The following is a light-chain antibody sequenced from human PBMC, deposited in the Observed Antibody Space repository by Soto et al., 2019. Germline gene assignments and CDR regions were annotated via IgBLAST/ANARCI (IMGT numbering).Light chain of an antibody. J-gene: IGLJ1*01. CDR1: SSNIGAGYD. V-gene: IGLV1-40*01. Sequence: QSVLTQPPSVSGAPGQRVTISCTGSSSNIGAGYDVHWYQQLPGRAPKLLIYANINRPSGVPDRFSGSRSGTSASLAITGLQAGDEADYSCQSYDSSLSGFYVFGTGTKLTVL. CDR3: QSYDSSLSGFYV. CDR2: ANI.